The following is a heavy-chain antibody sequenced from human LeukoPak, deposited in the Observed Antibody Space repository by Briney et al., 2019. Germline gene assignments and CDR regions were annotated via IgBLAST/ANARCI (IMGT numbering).Heavy chain of an antibody. J-gene: IGHJ3*02. Sequence: GGSLRLSCAASGFTFSDYYMSRIRQAPGKGLEWVSYIGSSGRTIYYADSVKGRFTISRDNAKNSLYLQMNSLRAEDTAVYYCARDGKAVAVAFDIWGQGTMVTVSS. CDR3: ARDGKAVAVAFDI. D-gene: IGHD6-19*01. V-gene: IGHV3-11*04. CDR2: IGSSGRTI. CDR1: GFTFSDYY.